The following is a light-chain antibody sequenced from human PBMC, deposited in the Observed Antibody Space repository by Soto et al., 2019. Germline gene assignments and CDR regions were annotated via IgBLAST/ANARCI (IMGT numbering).Light chain of an antibody. V-gene: IGKV1-33*01. J-gene: IGKJ4*01. CDR2: DAS. CDR3: LQYDTVPRF. Sequence: DIQMTQSPSSLSASVGDRVTITCQASHHISDYLNWYQQKPGKAPKLLIYDASNLQTGVPVRFRGSGSGTHFTLTITSLQPEDAATYYCLQYDTVPRFFGGGTKVEIK. CDR1: HHISDY.